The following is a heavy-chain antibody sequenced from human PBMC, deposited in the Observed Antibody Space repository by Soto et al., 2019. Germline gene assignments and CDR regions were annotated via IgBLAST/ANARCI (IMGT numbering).Heavy chain of an antibody. Sequence: GGSLRLSCAASGFTFSSYGMHWVRQAPGKGLEWVAVIWYDGSNKYYADSVKGRFTISRDNSKNTLYLQMNSLRAEDTAVYYCARDGLPAVALYYGMDVWGQGTTVTVSS. CDR3: ARDGLPAVALYYGMDV. D-gene: IGHD6-19*01. CDR1: GFTFSSYG. CDR2: IWYDGSNK. J-gene: IGHJ6*02. V-gene: IGHV3-33*01.